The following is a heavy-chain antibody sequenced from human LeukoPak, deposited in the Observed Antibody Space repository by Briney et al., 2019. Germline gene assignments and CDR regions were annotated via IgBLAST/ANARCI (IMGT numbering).Heavy chain of an antibody. Sequence: ASVTVSCTASGGTFSSYAISWVRQAPGQGLEWMGRIIPIFGIANYAQKFQGRVTITADKSTSTAYMELGSLRSEDTAVYYCALRYCSGGSCYSGAWFDPWGQGTLVTVSS. CDR1: GGTFSSYA. CDR2: IIPIFGIA. J-gene: IGHJ5*02. D-gene: IGHD2-15*01. CDR3: ALRYCSGGSCYSGAWFDP. V-gene: IGHV1-69*04.